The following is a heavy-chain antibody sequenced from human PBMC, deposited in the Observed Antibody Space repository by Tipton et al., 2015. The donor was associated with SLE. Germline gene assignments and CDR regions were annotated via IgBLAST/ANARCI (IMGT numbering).Heavy chain of an antibody. Sequence: SLRLSCAASGFTFSTYAIHWVRQAQAPGKGLEWVAVISYDGRIKYYLDSVKGRFTMSRDNSQNTLYLQMNSLRAEDTAVYYCAEDSLAYAFDIWGQGTMVIVSS. D-gene: IGHD1-1*01. J-gene: IGHJ3*02. CDR1: GFTFSTYA. V-gene: IGHV3-30*18. CDR3: AEDSLAYAFDI. CDR2: ISYDGRIK.